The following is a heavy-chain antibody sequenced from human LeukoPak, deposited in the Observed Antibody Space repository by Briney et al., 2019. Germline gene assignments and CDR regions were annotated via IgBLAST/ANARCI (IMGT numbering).Heavy chain of an antibody. CDR2: IYGGGST. CDR1: GFTVSSNY. V-gene: IGHV3-66*01. J-gene: IGHJ4*02. Sequence: GGSLRLSCAASGFTVSSNYMSWVRQAPGKGLEWVSVIYGGGSTYYADSVKGRFTISRDNSKNTLYLQMNSLRAEDTAVYYCARDLSGVRGTDYWGQGTLVTVSS. D-gene: IGHD3-10*01. CDR3: ARDLSGVRGTDY.